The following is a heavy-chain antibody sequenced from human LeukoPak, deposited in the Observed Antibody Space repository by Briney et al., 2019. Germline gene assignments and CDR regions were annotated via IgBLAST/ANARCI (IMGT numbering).Heavy chain of an antibody. CDR3: ARGGSSGPYGMDV. J-gene: IGHJ6*02. CDR2: INHSGST. V-gene: IGHV4-39*07. CDR1: GGSISSSSYY. Sequence: PSETLSLTCTVSGGSISSSSYYWGWIRQPPGKGLEWIGEINHSGSTNYNPSLKSRVTISVDTSKNQFSLKLSSVTAADTAVYYCARGGSSGPYGMDVWGQGTTVTVSS. D-gene: IGHD6-19*01.